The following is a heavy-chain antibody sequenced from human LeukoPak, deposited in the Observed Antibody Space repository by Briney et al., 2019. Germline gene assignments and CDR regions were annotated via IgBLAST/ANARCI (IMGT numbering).Heavy chain of an antibody. Sequence: ASVKVSCKASGFTFTSSAVQWVRQARGQRLEWIGWIVVGSGNTNYAQKFRERVTITRDMSTSTAYMELSSLRSEDTAVYYCAADGNSGSYPFDYWGQGTLVTVSS. J-gene: IGHJ4*02. CDR1: GFTFTSSA. V-gene: IGHV1-58*01. D-gene: IGHD1-26*01. CDR3: AADGNSGSYPFDY. CDR2: IVVGSGNT.